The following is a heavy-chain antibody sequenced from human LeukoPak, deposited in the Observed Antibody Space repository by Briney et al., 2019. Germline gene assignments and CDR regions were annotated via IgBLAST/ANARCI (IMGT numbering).Heavy chain of an antibody. J-gene: IGHJ5*02. CDR3: MRSSGGSGKWGDNWFDP. CDR2: INPNTGGT. D-gene: IGHD3-10*01. V-gene: IGHV1-2*02. CDR1: GYTFTAYY. Sequence: ASVKVSCKTSGYTFTAYYVHWVRQVPGQGLQWVGWINPNTGGTNYAETFQGRVTVTRDTSISTAYLELTGLRPDDTAVYYCMRSSGGSGKWGDNWFDPWGQGTLVTVSS.